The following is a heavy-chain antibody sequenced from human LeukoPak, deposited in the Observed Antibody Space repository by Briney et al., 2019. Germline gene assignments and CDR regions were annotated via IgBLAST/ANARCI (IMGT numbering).Heavy chain of an antibody. CDR1: GGTFSSYA. CDR3: ARAGEVLRFLEWLSYTQTWFDP. CDR2: MNPNSGNT. Sequence: GASVKVSCKASGGTFSSYAISWVRQAPGQGLEWMGWMNPNSGNTGYAQKFQGRVTITRNTSISTAYMELSSLRSEDTAVYYCARAGEVLRFLEWLSYTQTWFDPWGQGTLVTVSS. D-gene: IGHD3-3*01. V-gene: IGHV1-8*03. J-gene: IGHJ5*02.